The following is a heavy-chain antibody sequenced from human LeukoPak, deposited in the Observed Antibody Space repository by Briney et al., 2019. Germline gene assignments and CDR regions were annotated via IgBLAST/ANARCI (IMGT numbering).Heavy chain of an antibody. V-gene: IGHV4-34*01. CDR3: ASLTPIFDI. Sequence: PSETLSLTCAVYGGSFSGYYWSWIRQPPGKGLEWIGEINHSGSTNYNPSLKSRVTISVDTSKNQFSLKLSSVTAADTAVYYCASLTPIFDIWGQGTMVTVSS. D-gene: IGHD2-15*01. CDR1: GGSFSGYY. CDR2: INHSGST. J-gene: IGHJ3*02.